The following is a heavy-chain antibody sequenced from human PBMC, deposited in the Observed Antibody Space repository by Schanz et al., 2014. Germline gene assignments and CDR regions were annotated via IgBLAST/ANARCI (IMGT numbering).Heavy chain of an antibody. CDR2: INSVGSNT. V-gene: IGHV3-74*02. CDR3: ARKMKLGVYGGKEHDSLDI. D-gene: IGHD4-17*01. Sequence: EVQLVESGGGLVQPGGSLRLSCAASGFTFSSHWMHWVRQDPGKGLVWVARINSVGSNTDYADSVTGRFTISRDNAKNTLYLQMNTRRAEDTAVYYCARKMKLGVYGGKEHDSLDIWGQGTMVTVSS. CDR1: GFTFSSHW. J-gene: IGHJ3*02.